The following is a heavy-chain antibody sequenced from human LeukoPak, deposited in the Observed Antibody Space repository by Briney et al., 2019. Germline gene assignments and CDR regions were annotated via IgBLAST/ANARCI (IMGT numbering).Heavy chain of an antibody. CDR3: TRGHPGVVRGTNWFDP. V-gene: IGHV4-61*02. D-gene: IGHD3-10*01. CDR2: IYTRGST. CDR1: GGSISSGSYY. Sequence: SETLSLTCTVSGGSISSGSYYWSWIRQPAGKGLEWIGRIYTRGSTKYNPSLKSRVTISVDTSKNQFSLRLSSVTAADTAVYYCTRGHPGVVRGTNWFDPWGQGTLVTVSS. J-gene: IGHJ5*02.